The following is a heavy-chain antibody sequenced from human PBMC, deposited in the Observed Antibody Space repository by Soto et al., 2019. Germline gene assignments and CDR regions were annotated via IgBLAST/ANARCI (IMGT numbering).Heavy chain of an antibody. CDR2: ISWSSGSI. CDR3: AKDMWQQLAPASMDV. Sequence: GGSLRLSCAASGFTFDDYAMHWVRQAPGKGLEWVSGISWSSGSIGYADSVKGRFTISRDNAKNSLYLQMNSLRAEDTALYYCAKDMWQQLAPASMDVWGKGTTVTVSS. J-gene: IGHJ6*03. D-gene: IGHD6-13*01. V-gene: IGHV3-9*01. CDR1: GFTFDDYA.